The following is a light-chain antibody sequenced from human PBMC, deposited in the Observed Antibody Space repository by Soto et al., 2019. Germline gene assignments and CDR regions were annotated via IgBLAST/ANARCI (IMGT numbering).Light chain of an antibody. CDR2: GAS. CDR3: QQFNNWPPWT. Sequence: EIVLTPSPGTLSLSPGERATLSCRASQNVGNNLVWYQQKPGQAPRLLIYGASTRAAGIPDRFSGSGSGTEFTLTISGLQSDDFAVYYCQQFNNWPPWTFGQGTKVDIK. V-gene: IGKV3-15*01. CDR1: QNVGNN. J-gene: IGKJ1*01.